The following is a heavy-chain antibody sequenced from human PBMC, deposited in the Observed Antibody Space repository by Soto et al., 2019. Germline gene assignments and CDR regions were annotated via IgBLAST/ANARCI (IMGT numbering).Heavy chain of an antibody. CDR2: IYSGGST. D-gene: IGHD6-13*01. J-gene: IGHJ6*03. V-gene: IGHV3-66*01. CDR3: ARDRGSSWVGYYYYMDV. Sequence: PGGSLRLSCAASGFTVSSNYMSWVRQAPGKGLEWVSVIYSGGSTYYADSVKGRFTISRDNSKNTLYLQMNSLRAEDTAVYYCARDRGSSWVGYYYYMDVWGKGTTVTVSS. CDR1: GFTVSSNY.